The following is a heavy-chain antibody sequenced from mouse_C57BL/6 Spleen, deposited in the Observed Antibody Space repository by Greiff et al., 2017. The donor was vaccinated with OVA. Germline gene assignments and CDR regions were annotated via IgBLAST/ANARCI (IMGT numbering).Heavy chain of an antibody. V-gene: IGHV1-4*01. Sequence: VQLQQSGAELARPGASVKMSCKASGYTFTSYTMHWVTQRPGQGLEWIGYINPSSGYTKYNQKFKDKATLTADKSSSTADIQLSSLTSEDSAVYYGASTLYGSSPYYYAMDYWGQGTSVTVSS. CDR2: INPSSGYT. J-gene: IGHJ4*01. D-gene: IGHD1-1*01. CDR3: ASTLYGSSPYYYAMDY. CDR1: GYTFTSYT.